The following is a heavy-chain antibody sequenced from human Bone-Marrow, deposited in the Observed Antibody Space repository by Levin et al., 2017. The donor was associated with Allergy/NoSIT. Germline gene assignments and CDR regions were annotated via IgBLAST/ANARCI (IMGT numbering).Heavy chain of an antibody. Sequence: PSETLSLTCNVSGASISSSYWSWIRQPPGKGLEWIGYIYYSGSTNYNPSLRSRVTISLDTSKNQLSLRLSSVTTADTAVYYCARVGSRSWLILTPSYYALHAWGQGTTVTVSS. V-gene: IGHV4-59*01. CDR2: IYYSGST. D-gene: IGHD6-13*01. CDR1: GASISSSY. J-gene: IGHJ6*02. CDR3: ARVGSRSWLILTPSYYALHA.